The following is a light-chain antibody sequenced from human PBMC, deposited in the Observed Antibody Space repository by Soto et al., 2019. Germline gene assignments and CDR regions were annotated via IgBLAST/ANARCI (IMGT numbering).Light chain of an antibody. J-gene: IGLJ1*01. CDR1: SSDVGGYNY. CDR3: SSYRTSVTLV. Sequence: ALTQPASVSGSPGQSITISCTGTSSDVGGYNYVSWYQQHPGKAPKLMIYEVSNRPSGVSNRFSGSKSGNTASLTISGLQAEDEADYYCSSYRTSVTLVFGSGTKLTVL. V-gene: IGLV2-14*01. CDR2: EVS.